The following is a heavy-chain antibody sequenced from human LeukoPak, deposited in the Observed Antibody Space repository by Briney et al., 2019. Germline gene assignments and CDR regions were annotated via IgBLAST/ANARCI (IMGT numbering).Heavy chain of an antibody. Sequence: PSETLSLTCTVSGDSIIMSSYYWGWIRQPPGKGLEWIGTFYYSGSTYYNPSLKSRVTISVDTSKNQYSLKLSPVTAADTAVYYCARRLDSSGCLIIDYWGQGTLVTVSS. J-gene: IGHJ4*02. CDR1: GDSIIMSSYY. CDR2: FYYSGST. V-gene: IGHV4-39*01. D-gene: IGHD3-22*01. CDR3: ARRLDSSGCLIIDY.